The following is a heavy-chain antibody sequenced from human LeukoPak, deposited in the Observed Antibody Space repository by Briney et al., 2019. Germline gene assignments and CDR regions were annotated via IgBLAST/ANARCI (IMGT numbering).Heavy chain of an antibody. D-gene: IGHD2-21*01. Sequence: GGSLRLSCAASGFTFSSYWMTWVRQTPGKGLEWVANIKGDGSEKYYVDSVTGRFTISRDNAKNSLYLQMNSLRAEDTAVYYCARGYCGGSACSSFPHYWGQGTLVTVSS. V-gene: IGHV3-7*01. CDR1: GFTFSSYW. J-gene: IGHJ4*02. CDR3: ARGYCGGSACSSFPHY. CDR2: IKGDGSEK.